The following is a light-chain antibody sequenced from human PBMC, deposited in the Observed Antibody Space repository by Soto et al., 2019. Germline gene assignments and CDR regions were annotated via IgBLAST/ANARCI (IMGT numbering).Light chain of an antibody. Sequence: EIVLTQSPGTLSLSPGERATLSCRASQSVNSNYLAWYQQKPGQVPRPLIYGASIRAAGVPDRLSRSGSGTDFTLTISRLGPEDSAVYYCQQYGTSPHTFGQGTKLEIK. CDR1: QSVNSNY. J-gene: IGKJ2*01. V-gene: IGKV3-20*01. CDR2: GAS. CDR3: QQYGTSPHT.